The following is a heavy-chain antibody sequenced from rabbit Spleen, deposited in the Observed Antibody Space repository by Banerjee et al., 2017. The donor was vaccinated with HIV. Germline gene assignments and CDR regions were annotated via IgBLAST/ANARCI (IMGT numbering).Heavy chain of an antibody. CDR3: ARDAATSFSSYGMDL. Sequence: VESGGDLVKPGASLTLTCTASGVSFSFNNDMCWVRQAPGKGLEWIGCVDVGSSGFTYFANWAKGRFTISKTSSTTVTLQMTSLTAADTATYFCARDAATSFSSYGMDLWGPGTLVTVS. D-gene: IGHD8-1*01. V-gene: IGHV1S40*01. CDR1: GVSFSFNND. CDR2: VDVGSSGFT. J-gene: IGHJ6*01.